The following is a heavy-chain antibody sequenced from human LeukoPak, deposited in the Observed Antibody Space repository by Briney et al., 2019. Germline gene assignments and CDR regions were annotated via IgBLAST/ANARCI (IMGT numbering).Heavy chain of an antibody. D-gene: IGHD1-26*01. J-gene: IGHJ4*02. CDR1: GFTVSSNY. Sequence: GGSLRLSCAASGFTVSSNYMSWVRQAPGKGLEWVSIIYSGGSTYSADSVKGGFTISRDNSKNTLYLQMNSLRAEDTAVYYCARQSSGSSFDYWGQGNLVTVSS. CDR3: ARQSSGSSFDY. CDR2: IYSGGST. V-gene: IGHV3-66*04.